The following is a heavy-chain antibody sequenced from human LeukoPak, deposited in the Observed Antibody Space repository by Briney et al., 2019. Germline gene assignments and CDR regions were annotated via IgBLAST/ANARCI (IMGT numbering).Heavy chain of an antibody. CDR2: IYTSGST. Sequence: PSETLSLTCTVSGGSISSYYWSWIRQPAGKGLEWIGRIYTSGSTNYNVSFKSRVTMSVDTSKNQFSLKLSSVTAADTAVYYCARRYDFWSGYGSYMDVWGKGTTVTVSS. D-gene: IGHD3-3*01. CDR1: GGSISSYY. V-gene: IGHV4-4*07. CDR3: ARRYDFWSGYGSYMDV. J-gene: IGHJ6*03.